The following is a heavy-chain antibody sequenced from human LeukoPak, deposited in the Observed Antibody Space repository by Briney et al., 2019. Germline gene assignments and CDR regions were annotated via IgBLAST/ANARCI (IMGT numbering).Heavy chain of an antibody. CDR2: IIAIFGTA. J-gene: IGHJ4*02. V-gene: IGHV1-69*05. Sequence: SVKVSCKASGGTFSSYVISWVRQAPGQGLEWMGGIIAIFGTANYAQKLQGRVTMTTDTSTSTAYMELRSLRSDDTAVYYCARHNVWFGELLYRIFDYWGQGTLVTVSS. CDR3: ARHNVWFGELLYRIFDY. CDR1: GGTFSSYV. D-gene: IGHD3-10*01.